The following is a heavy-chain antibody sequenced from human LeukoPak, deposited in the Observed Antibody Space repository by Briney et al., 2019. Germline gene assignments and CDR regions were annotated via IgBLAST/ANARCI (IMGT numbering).Heavy chain of an antibody. J-gene: IGHJ4*02. V-gene: IGHV4-59*01. CDR3: ARGGPDSSNWYDFNY. Sequence: NPSETLSLTCSASGDSISRYYWSGIRQSPGKGPEWIGYWYYGSTKYNPSLKSRVTISLDTSKKQFSLQVGFVNAADAAVYYCARGGPDSSNWYDFNYWGQGTLVTVSS. CDR1: GDSISRYY. D-gene: IGHD6-13*01. CDR2: WYYGST.